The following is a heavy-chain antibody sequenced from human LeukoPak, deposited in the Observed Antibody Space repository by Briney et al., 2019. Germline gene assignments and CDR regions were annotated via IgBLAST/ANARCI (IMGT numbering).Heavy chain of an antibody. J-gene: IGHJ6*03. CDR3: ARISYYDFWSGYYDQYYYYMDV. CDR1: GGSISSYY. CDR2: IYTSGST. Sequence: SETLSLTCTVSGGSISSYYWSWIRQPAGKGLEWIGRIYTSGSTNYNPSLKSRVTISVDTSKNQFSLKLSSVTAADTAVYYCARISYYDFWSGYYDQYYYYMDVWGKGTTVTVSS. V-gene: IGHV4-4*07. D-gene: IGHD3-3*01.